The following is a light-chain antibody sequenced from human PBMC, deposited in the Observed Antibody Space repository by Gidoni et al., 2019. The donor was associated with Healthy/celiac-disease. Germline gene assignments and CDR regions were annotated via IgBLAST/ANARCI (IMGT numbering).Light chain of an antibody. V-gene: IGKV1-5*03. Sequence: DLQMPQSHSTLSASVGDRVTITCRASQSISSWLAWYQQKPGKAPKLLIYKASSLESGVPSRFSGSGSGTEFTLTISSLQPDDFATYYCQQYNSYSWTFGQGTKVEIK. CDR1: QSISSW. CDR2: KAS. CDR3: QQYNSYSWT. J-gene: IGKJ1*01.